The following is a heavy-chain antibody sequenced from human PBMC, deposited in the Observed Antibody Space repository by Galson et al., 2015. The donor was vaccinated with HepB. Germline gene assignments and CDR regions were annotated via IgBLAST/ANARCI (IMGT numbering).Heavy chain of an antibody. Sequence: SVKVSCKASKYTFTDYYMHWVRQAPGQGLEWMGWINPNSGGTNYAQKFQGRVTMTRDTSISTAYMEVSRLRSDDTAMYYCARGSGVTTVPPTIDYWGQGTLVTVSS. J-gene: IGHJ4*02. CDR1: KYTFTDYY. D-gene: IGHD4-17*01. CDR3: ARGSGVTTVPPTIDY. V-gene: IGHV1-2*02. CDR2: INPNSGGT.